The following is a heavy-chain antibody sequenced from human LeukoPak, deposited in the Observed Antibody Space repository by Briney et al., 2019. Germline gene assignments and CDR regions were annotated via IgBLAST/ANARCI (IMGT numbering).Heavy chain of an antibody. CDR1: GFTFTSYA. Sequence: GGSLRLSCAASGFTFTSYAMSWVRQAPGKGLGWVSAISSSGGSTYYADSVKGRFTISRDNSKNTLYLQMNSLRAEDTAVYYCARNGYSSSWYRNWGQGTLVTVSS. J-gene: IGHJ4*02. CDR2: ISSSGGST. CDR3: ARNGYSSSWYRN. V-gene: IGHV3-23*01. D-gene: IGHD6-13*01.